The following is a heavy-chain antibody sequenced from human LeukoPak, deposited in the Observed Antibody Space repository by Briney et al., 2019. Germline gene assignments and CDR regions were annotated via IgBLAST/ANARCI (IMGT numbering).Heavy chain of an antibody. V-gene: IGHV3-30-3*01. CDR2: ISNDGSKK. D-gene: IGHD6-13*01. CDR1: GFTFSRYA. J-gene: IGHJ4*02. CDR3: ARGPYSSNWYVDY. Sequence: PGGSLRLSCAASGFTFSRYAMHWVRQAPGKGLDWVSFISNDGSKKYYADSVKGRFTISRDSAKNSLYLQMNSLRAEDTAVYYCARGPYSSNWYVDYWGQGTLVTVAS.